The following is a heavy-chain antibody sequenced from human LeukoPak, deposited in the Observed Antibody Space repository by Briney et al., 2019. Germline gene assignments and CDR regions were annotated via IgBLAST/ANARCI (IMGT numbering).Heavy chain of an antibody. Sequence: KSSETLSLTCTVSGGSISSYYWSWIRQPPGKGLEWIGYIYYSGSTNYNPSLKSRVTISVDTSKNQFSLKLSSVTAADTAVYYCASAERDSSGWYRDYWGQGTLVTVSS. D-gene: IGHD6-19*01. J-gene: IGHJ4*02. CDR2: IYYSGST. CDR1: GGSISSYY. CDR3: ASAERDSSGWYRDY. V-gene: IGHV4-59*01.